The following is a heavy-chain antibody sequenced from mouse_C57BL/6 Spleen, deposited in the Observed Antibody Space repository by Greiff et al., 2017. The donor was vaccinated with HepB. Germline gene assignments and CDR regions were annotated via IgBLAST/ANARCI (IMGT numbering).Heavy chain of an antibody. J-gene: IGHJ3*01. V-gene: IGHV1-80*01. Sequence: QVQLQQSGAELVKPGASVKISCKASGYAFSSYWMNWVKQRPGKGLEWIGQIYPGDGDTNYNGKFKGKATLTADKSSSTAYMQLSSLTSEDSAVYFCARSEVTTRAWFAYWGQGTLVTVSA. D-gene: IGHD2-2*01. CDR3: ARSEVTTRAWFAY. CDR1: GYAFSSYW. CDR2: IYPGDGDT.